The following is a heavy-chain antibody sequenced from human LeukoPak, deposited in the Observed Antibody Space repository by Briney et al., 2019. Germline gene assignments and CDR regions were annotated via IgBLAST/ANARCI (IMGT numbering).Heavy chain of an antibody. J-gene: IGHJ3*02. V-gene: IGHV3-43*02. CDR1: GFIVDDYA. Sequence: GGSLRLSCAASGFIVDDYAMYWVRQAPGKGLEWVSLISGDGGSTYYADSVKGRFTISRDNSKNSLFLQMNSLRTEDTALYYCAKDVLSEQWHDAFDIWGQGTMVTVSS. D-gene: IGHD6-19*01. CDR2: ISGDGGST. CDR3: AKDVLSEQWHDAFDI.